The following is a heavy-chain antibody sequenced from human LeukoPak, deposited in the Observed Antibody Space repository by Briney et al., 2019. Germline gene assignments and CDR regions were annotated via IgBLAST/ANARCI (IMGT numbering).Heavy chain of an antibody. CDR3: ARGVGQWLVRTSLEYYFDY. CDR2: ISSNGGST. J-gene: IGHJ4*02. Sequence: PGGSLRLSCAASGFTFSSYAMHWVRQAPGKGLEYVSAISSNGGSTHHANSVKGRFTISRDNSKNTLYLQMGSLRAEDMAVYYCARGVGQWLVRTSLEYYFDYWGQGTLVTVSS. CDR1: GFTFSSYA. V-gene: IGHV3-64*01. D-gene: IGHD6-19*01.